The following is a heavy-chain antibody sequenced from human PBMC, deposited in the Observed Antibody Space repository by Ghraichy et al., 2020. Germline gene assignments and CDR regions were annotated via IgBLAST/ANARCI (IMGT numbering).Heavy chain of an antibody. Sequence: LSLTCAASGFTFSSYSMNWVRQAPGKGLEWVSSISSSGTHIYYADSVKGRFTISRDNAKNSLYLQMNSLRVEDTAVYYCARDRQYDSSGYYRPSYFDCWGQGTLVTVSS. CDR1: GFTFSSYS. D-gene: IGHD3-22*01. CDR3: ARDRQYDSSGYYRPSYFDC. J-gene: IGHJ4*02. CDR2: ISSSGTHI. V-gene: IGHV3-21*01.